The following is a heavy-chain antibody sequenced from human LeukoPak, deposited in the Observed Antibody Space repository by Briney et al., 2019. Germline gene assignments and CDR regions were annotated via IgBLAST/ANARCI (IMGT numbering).Heavy chain of an antibody. CDR3: ARELGAAAGDTSVDY. CDR2: IYSGGST. D-gene: IGHD6-13*01. Sequence: GRSLRLSCAASGXTVSNNYMSWVRQAPGKGLEWISVIYSGGSTYYADSMKGRFIISRDNSKNTLYLQMNSLRAEDTAVYYCARELGAAAGDTSVDYWGQGILVTVSS. CDR1: GXTVSNNY. J-gene: IGHJ4*02. V-gene: IGHV3-66*01.